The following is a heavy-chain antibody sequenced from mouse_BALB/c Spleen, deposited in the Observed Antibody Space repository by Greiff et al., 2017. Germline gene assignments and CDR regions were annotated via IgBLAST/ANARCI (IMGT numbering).Heavy chain of an antibody. CDR3: ARWGLRRGYYAMDY. J-gene: IGHJ4*01. V-gene: IGHV1-9*01. CDR1: GYTFSSYW. Sequence: VQLQESGAELMKPGASVKISCKATGYTFSSYWIEWVKQRPGHGLEWIGEILPGSGSTNYNEKFKGKATFTADTSSNTAYMQLSSLTSEDSAVYYCARWGLRRGYYAMDYWGQGTSVTVSS. CDR2: ILPGSGST. D-gene: IGHD2-4*01.